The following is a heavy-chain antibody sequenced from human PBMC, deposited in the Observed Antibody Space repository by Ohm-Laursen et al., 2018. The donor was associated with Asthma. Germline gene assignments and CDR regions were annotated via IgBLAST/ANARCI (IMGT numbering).Heavy chain of an antibody. V-gene: IGHV3-21*01. CDR3: AKEGYSGYSFDY. D-gene: IGHD5-12*01. CDR2: ISTASTFI. J-gene: IGHJ4*02. Sequence: SLRLSCTASGYTFSRYSIHWVRQVPGKGLEWVASISTASTFIYYADSVRGRFTTSRDNAKNSVYLQMNRLRAEDTAVYYCAKEGYSGYSFDYWGQGTLVTVSS. CDR1: GYTFSRYS.